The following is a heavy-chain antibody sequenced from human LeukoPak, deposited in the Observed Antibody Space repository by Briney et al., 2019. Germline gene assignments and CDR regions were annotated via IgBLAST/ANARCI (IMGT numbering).Heavy chain of an antibody. CDR2: ISSSSSYI. D-gene: IGHD2-15*01. V-gene: IGHV3-21*01. Sequence: PGGSLRLSCAASGFTFSSYSMNWVRQAPGKGLEWVSSISSSSSYIYYADSVKGRFTISRDNAKNSLYLQMNSLRAEDTAVYYCARVEVVVAATGLDAFDIWGQGTMVTVSS. CDR1: GFTFSSYS. J-gene: IGHJ3*02. CDR3: ARVEVVVAATGLDAFDI.